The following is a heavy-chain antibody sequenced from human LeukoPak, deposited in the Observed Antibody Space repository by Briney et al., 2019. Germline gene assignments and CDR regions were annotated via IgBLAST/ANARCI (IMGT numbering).Heavy chain of an antibody. Sequence: ASVKVSCKASGYTFTSYGIRWVRQAPGQGLEWMGWINPNSGGTNYAQKFQGRVTMTRDTSISTAYMELSRLRSDDTAVYYCARTSGYDYYFDYWGQGTLVTVSS. CDR3: ARTSGYDYYFDY. D-gene: IGHD5-12*01. J-gene: IGHJ4*02. V-gene: IGHV1-2*02. CDR1: GYTFTSYG. CDR2: INPNSGGT.